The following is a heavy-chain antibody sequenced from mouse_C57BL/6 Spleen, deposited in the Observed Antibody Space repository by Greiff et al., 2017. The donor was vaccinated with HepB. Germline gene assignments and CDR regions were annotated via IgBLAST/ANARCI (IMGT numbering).Heavy chain of an antibody. V-gene: IGHV5-6*01. D-gene: IGHD3-1*01. CDR1: GFTFSSYG. J-gene: IGHJ2*01. CDR3: ARQGATGKAFDY. CDR2: ISSGGSYT. Sequence: EVQLVESGGDLVKPGGSLKLSCAASGFTFSSYGMSWVRQTPDKRLEWVATISSGGSYTYYPDSVKGRFTISRDNAKNTPYLQMSSLKSEDTAMYYCARQGATGKAFDYWGQGTTLTVSS.